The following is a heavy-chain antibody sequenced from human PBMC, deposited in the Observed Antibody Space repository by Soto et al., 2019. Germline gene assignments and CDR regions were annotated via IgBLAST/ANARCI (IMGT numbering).Heavy chain of an antibody. CDR3: AKDMGITMIDY. CDR1: GFTFSSYG. V-gene: IGHV3-30*18. D-gene: IGHD3-22*01. Sequence: GGSLRLSCAASGFTFSSYGMHWVRQAPGKGLEWVAVISYDGSNKYYADSVKGRFTISRDNSKNTLYLQMNSLRAEDTAVYYCAKDMGITMIDYWGQGTLVTVSS. CDR2: ISYDGSNK. J-gene: IGHJ4*02.